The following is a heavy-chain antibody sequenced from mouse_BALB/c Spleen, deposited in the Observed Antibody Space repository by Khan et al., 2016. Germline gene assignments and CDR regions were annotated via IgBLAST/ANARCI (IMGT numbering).Heavy chain of an antibody. Sequence: QVQLKQSGPGLVAPSQSLSITCTVSGFSLTNSGVHWVRQPPRKGLDWLGVIWAGGSTDYNSALMSSLSITRDTTPNQAFLKMNSLQTDDTAMYYCARDDEDFDAWFASWGQGTLVTVSA. CDR2: IWAGGST. V-gene: IGHV2-9*02. CDR3: ARDDEDFDAWFAS. J-gene: IGHJ3*01. CDR1: GFSLTNSG.